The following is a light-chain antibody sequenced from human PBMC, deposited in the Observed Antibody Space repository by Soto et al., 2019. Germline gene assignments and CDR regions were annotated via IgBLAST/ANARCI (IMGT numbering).Light chain of an antibody. J-gene: IGKJ4*01. Sequence: DIQMTQSPSTLSASVGDRVTITCRASQSISSWLAWYQQKPGKAPNLLIYKASSLESGVPSRFSGSGSGTELILTIISLQPDDFATYYCQQYNSYPRTFGGGTKVEIK. V-gene: IGKV1-5*03. CDR1: QSISSW. CDR2: KAS. CDR3: QQYNSYPRT.